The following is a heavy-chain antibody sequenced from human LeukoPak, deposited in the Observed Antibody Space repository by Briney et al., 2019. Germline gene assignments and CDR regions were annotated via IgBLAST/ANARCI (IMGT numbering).Heavy chain of an antibody. J-gene: IGHJ4*02. D-gene: IGHD3-10*01. Sequence: PGGSLRLSCAASGFTFSSYWMHWVRQAPGKGLVWVSRINSDGSSTSYADSVKGRFTISRDNAKNTLYLQMNSLRAEDTAVYYCSRQTGTWDFDYWGQGTLVTVSS. CDR2: INSDGSST. CDR3: SRQTGTWDFDY. CDR1: GFTFSSYW. V-gene: IGHV3-74*01.